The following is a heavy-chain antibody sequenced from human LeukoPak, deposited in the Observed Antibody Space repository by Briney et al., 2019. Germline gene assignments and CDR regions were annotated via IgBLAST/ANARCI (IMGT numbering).Heavy chain of an antibody. V-gene: IGHV3-30*02. CDR2: IRYDGSNK. J-gene: IGHJ4*02. CDR3: AKDREDIVVVPAMGGDYFDY. D-gene: IGHD2-2*01. Sequence: GGSLRLYCAASGFTFSSYGMHWVRLAPGKVLEWVAFIRYDGSNKYDAHSVKGRFTISRDNSKNTLYLEMNSLRAEDTAVYYCAKDREDIVVVPAMGGDYFDYWGQGTLVTVSS. CDR1: GFTFSSYG.